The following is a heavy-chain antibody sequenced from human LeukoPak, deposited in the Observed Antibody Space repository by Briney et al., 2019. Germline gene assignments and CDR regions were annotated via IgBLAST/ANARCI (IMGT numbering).Heavy chain of an antibody. CDR2: IKQDGSEK. V-gene: IGHV3-7*01. Sequence: GGSRRLSCAASGFTFSSYWMGWVRQAPGKGLEWVANIKQDGSEKYYVDSVKGGFTISRDNAKNSLYLQMNSLRAEDTAVYYCASESSSAFDYWGQGTLVTVSS. J-gene: IGHJ4*02. CDR3: ASESSSAFDY. CDR1: GFTFSSYW. D-gene: IGHD6-6*01.